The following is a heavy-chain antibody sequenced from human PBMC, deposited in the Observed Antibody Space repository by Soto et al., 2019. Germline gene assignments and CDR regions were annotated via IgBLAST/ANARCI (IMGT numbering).Heavy chain of an antibody. CDR2: IYYSGST. D-gene: IGHD4-17*01. CDR1: GGSISPYY. CDR3: AKVRFGDSDY. V-gene: IGHV4-59*01. Sequence: SLTCTVSGGSISPYYWSWIRQPPGKGLEWIGYIYYSGSTNYNPSLKSRVTMSVDRSKNQFSLKLSPVTAADTAVYYCAKVRFGDSDYWGQGTLVTVSS. J-gene: IGHJ4*02.